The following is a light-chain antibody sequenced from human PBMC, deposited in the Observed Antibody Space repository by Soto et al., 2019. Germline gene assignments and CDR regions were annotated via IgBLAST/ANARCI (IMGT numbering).Light chain of an antibody. V-gene: IGLV2-23*01. CDR3: CSFATNRNV. J-gene: IGLJ1*01. CDR1: TSDVGSYNL. Sequence: QSVLTQPASVSGSPGQSITISCTGTTSDVGSYNLVSWYQQHPGKAPKLVIYEGSQRPSGVSSRFSGSKSGNTASLTISGLQAEDEADYYCCSFATNRNVFGTGTQLTVL. CDR2: EGS.